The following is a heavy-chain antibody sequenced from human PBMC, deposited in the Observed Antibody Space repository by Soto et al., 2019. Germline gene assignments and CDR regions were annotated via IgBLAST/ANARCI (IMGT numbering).Heavy chain of an antibody. D-gene: IGHD2-2*01. V-gene: IGHV3-30*18. CDR2: ISYDGSNK. Sequence: PGGSLRLSCAASGFTFSSYGMHWVRQAPGKGLEWVAVISYDGSNKYYADSVKGRFTISRDNSKNTLYLQMNSLRAEDTAVYYCAKDRGIVLVPAAEVPALAYYFDYWGQGTLVTVSS. CDR3: AKDRGIVLVPAAEVPALAYYFDY. CDR1: GFTFSSYG. J-gene: IGHJ4*02.